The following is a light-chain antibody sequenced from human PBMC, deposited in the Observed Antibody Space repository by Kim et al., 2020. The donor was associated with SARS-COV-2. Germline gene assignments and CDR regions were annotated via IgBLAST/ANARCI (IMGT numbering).Light chain of an antibody. CDR3: SSYTSSFCV. CDR1: SSDIGNYNY. J-gene: IGLJ1*01. Sequence: PGQSITISCTGSSSDIGNYNYVSWYQQHPGKAPKLMIYDVSNRPSGISNRFSGSKSGNTASLTISGLQAEDEADYYCSSYTSSFCVFGTGTKVTVL. CDR2: DVS. V-gene: IGLV2-14*03.